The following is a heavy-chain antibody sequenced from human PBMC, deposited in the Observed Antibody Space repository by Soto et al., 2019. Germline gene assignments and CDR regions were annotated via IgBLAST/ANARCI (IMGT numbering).Heavy chain of an antibody. CDR1: GGSISSNSW. V-gene: IGHV4-4*02. Sequence: PSETLSLTCVVSGGSISSNSWWSWVRQPPGKGLEWIGEIYHNGSTYYNPSLKSRVTISVDTSKNQFSLKLSSVTAADTAVYYCARHRADYDFWSGYYTRYWFDPWGQGTLVTVSS. D-gene: IGHD3-3*01. CDR2: IYHNGST. J-gene: IGHJ5*02. CDR3: ARHRADYDFWSGYYTRYWFDP.